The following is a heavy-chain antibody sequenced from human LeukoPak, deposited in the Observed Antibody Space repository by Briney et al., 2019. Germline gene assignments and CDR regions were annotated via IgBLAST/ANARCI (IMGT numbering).Heavy chain of an antibody. Sequence: GGSLRLSCAASGFTFSSYAMSWVRQAPGKGLEWVSGISISGGSTSYADSVKGRFTISRDNSKDTLYLQMNSLRAEDTAVYYCARDPSSGTTMRFDPWGQGTLVTVSS. J-gene: IGHJ5*02. CDR1: GFTFSSYA. V-gene: IGHV3-23*01. CDR3: ARDPSSGTTMRFDP. CDR2: ISISGGST. D-gene: IGHD1-26*01.